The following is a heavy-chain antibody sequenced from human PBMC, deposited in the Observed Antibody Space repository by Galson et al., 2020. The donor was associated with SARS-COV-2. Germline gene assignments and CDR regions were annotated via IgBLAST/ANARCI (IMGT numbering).Heavy chain of an antibody. CDR1: GFIFSDYA. D-gene: IGHD1-26*01. V-gene: IGHV3-64D*09. CDR2: LSSNGDIT. CDR3: VKAGVGGSPRPYYFDY. J-gene: IGHJ4*02. Sequence: GGSLTLSCSASGFIFSDYAMHWVRQAPGKGLEYVSALSSNGDITYYVDSVTGRFTISRDNSKNTLYLQMSSLRAEDTAVYYCVKAGVGGSPRPYYFDYWGQGTLVTVSS.